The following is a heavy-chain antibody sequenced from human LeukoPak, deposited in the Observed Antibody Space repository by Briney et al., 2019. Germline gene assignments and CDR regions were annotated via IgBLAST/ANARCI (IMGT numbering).Heavy chain of an antibody. CDR2: IYYSGST. V-gene: IGHV4-59*01. CDR1: GGSISSYY. Sequence: SETLSLTCTVSGGSISSYYWSWIRQPPGKGLEWIGYIYYSGSTNYNPSLKSRVTISVDTSKNQFSLKLSSVTAADTAVYYCARQRIAAVARGGFDYWGQGTLVTVSS. D-gene: IGHD6-13*01. J-gene: IGHJ4*02. CDR3: ARQRIAAVARGGFDY.